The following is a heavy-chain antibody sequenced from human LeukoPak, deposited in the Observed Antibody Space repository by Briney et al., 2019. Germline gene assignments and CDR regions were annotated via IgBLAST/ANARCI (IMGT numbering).Heavy chain of an antibody. CDR2: INSDGSST. CDR3: ARGLLGVGDY. J-gene: IGHJ4*02. D-gene: IGHD2-8*01. CDR1: RHTFSIYW. V-gene: IGHV3-74*01. Sequence: PGGSLRLSCATSRHTFSIYWMRWVRQAPGKGLVWVSRINSDGSSTSYADSVKGRFTISRDNAKNTLYLHMNSQRAEDTAVYYCARGLLGVGDYWGQRTLVTVSS.